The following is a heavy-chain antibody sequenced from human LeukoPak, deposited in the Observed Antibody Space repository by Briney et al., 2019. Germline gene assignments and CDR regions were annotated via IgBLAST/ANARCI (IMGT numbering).Heavy chain of an antibody. Sequence: SETLSLTCTVSGGSISSGGYYWTWIRQHPGEGLEWIGYIYYSGSTSYNPSLKSRVTISVDTSKNQFSLKLSSVTAADTAVYYCARVRVIAAAGSRIDHWGQGTLVTVSS. J-gene: IGHJ4*02. CDR1: GGSISSGGYY. CDR2: IYYSGST. V-gene: IGHV4-31*03. D-gene: IGHD6-13*01. CDR3: ARVRVIAAAGSRIDH.